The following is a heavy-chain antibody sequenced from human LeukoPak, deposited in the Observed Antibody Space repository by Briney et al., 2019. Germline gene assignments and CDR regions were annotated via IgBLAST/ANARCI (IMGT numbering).Heavy chain of an antibody. V-gene: IGHV4-4*02. CDR2: IHHSGST. CDR3: ARTEAFCSDTSCSNWFDP. D-gene: IGHD2-2*01. CDR1: GGSVSRSNW. Sequence: PSETLSLTCAVSGGSVSRSNWWNWVRPPPGKGLEWIGEIHHSGSTNYNPSLKSRVTMSVDKSKNQFSLKLSSVTAADTAVYYCARTEAFCSDTSCSNWFDPWGQGTLVTVSS. J-gene: IGHJ5*02.